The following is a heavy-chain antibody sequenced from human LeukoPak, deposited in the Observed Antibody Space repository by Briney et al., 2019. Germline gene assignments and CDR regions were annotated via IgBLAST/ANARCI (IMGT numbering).Heavy chain of an antibody. V-gene: IGHV1-69*13. J-gene: IGHJ6*02. D-gene: IGHD3-10*01. CDR1: GGTFSSYA. Sequence: ASAKVSCKASGGTFSSYAISWVRQAPGQGLEWMGGIIPIFGTANYAQKFQGRVTITADESTSAAYMELSSLRSEDTAVYYCARDRLMVRGVIVYYGMDVWGQGTTVTVSS. CDR2: IIPIFGTA. CDR3: ARDRLMVRGVIVYYGMDV.